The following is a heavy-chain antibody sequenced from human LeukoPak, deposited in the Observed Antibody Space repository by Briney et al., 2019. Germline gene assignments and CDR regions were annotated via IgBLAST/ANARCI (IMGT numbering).Heavy chain of an antibody. D-gene: IGHD6-19*01. J-gene: IGHJ4*02. CDR1: GFTFSDYY. CDR3: ATWGVAGIRYYFDY. CDR2: ISSSGSTI. V-gene: IGHV3-11*01. Sequence: GGSLRLSCAASGFTFSDYYMSWIRQAPGKGLEWVSYISSSGSTIYYADSVKGRFTISRDNAKNSLYLQMNSLRAEDTAVYYCATWGVAGIRYYFDYWGQGTLVTVSS.